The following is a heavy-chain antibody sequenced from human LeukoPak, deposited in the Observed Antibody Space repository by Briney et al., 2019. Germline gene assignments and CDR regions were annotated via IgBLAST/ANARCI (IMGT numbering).Heavy chain of an antibody. Sequence: GASVKVSCKASGYTFTSYDINWVRQATGQGLEWMGWMNPNSGNTGYAQKFQGRVTMTRNTSISTAYMELSSLRSEDTAVYYCARGRTVLRFLEWLADYYYCGMDVWGQGTTVTVSS. CDR2: MNPNSGNT. CDR1: GYTFTSYD. V-gene: IGHV1-8*01. D-gene: IGHD3-3*01. J-gene: IGHJ6*02. CDR3: ARGRTVLRFLEWLADYYYCGMDV.